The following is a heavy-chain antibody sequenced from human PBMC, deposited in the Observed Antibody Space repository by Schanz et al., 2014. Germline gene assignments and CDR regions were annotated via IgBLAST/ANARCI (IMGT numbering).Heavy chain of an antibody. J-gene: IGHJ4*02. Sequence: QVQLVQSGAAVKKPGASVKVSCKTSGYSFSDYFIHWVRQAPGQGLEWMGWLNPDSGETLYAQRFQGRVTLTRDTSIRTAYMDLRSLLSDDAAVYFCARGGVLVLPPGTVKKGNDYWGQGTLVTVSS. CDR3: ARGGVLVLPPGTVKKGNDY. V-gene: IGHV1-2*02. CDR2: LNPDSGET. D-gene: IGHD3-10*01. CDR1: GYSFSDYF.